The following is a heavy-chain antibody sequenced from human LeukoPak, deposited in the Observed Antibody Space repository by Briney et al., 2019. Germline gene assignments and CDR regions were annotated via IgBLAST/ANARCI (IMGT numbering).Heavy chain of an antibody. CDR1: GGSISSYY. CDR3: ARGPLSGYYDWYYFDY. CDR2: IYYSGST. D-gene: IGHD3-3*01. V-gene: IGHV4-59*01. J-gene: IGHJ4*02. Sequence: SETLSLTCTVSGGSISSYYWSWIRQTPGKGLEWIGYIYYSGSTNFNPSLKSRVTISVDTSKNQFSLKMSSVTAADTAVYYCARGPLSGYYDWYYFDYWGQGTLVTVSS.